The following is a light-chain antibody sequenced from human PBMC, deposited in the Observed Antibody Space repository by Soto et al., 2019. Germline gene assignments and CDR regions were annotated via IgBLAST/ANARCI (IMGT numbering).Light chain of an antibody. V-gene: IGLV1-44*01. CDR3: AGWDDSLNGYV. J-gene: IGLJ1*01. Sequence: QSVLTQPPSTSGTPGQRVTISCSGSSSNIGRNSVNWYQQFPGTAPKLLIYSNTQRPSGVPDRFSGSKSGTSASLAISGLQSEDEADYYCAGWDDSLNGYVFGTGTKVTVL. CDR1: SSNIGRNS. CDR2: SNT.